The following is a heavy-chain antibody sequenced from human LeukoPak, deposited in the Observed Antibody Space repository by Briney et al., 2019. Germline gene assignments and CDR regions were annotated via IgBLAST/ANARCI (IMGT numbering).Heavy chain of an antibody. D-gene: IGHD1-20*01. CDR3: ARDRGLTGTNDAFDI. Sequence: QPGRSLRLSCAASGFTFDDYAMHWVRQAPGKGLEWVSGISWNSGSIGYADSVKGRFTISRDNAKNSLYLQMNSLRAEDTALYYCARDRGLTGTNDAFDIWGQGTMVTVSS. CDR1: GFTFDDYA. CDR2: ISWNSGSI. V-gene: IGHV3-9*01. J-gene: IGHJ3*02.